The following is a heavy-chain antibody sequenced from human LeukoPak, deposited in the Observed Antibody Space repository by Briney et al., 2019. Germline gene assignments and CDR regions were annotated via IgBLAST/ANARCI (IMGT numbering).Heavy chain of an antibody. D-gene: IGHD1-1*01. V-gene: IGHV3-20*04. CDR3: ARDVSWGTSYFDY. J-gene: IGHJ4*02. Sequence: RPGGTLRLSCIASGFTFDDHGMSWVRQAPGKGLEWVSNINWNGGSTGYVDSVKGPFTISRDNGKNSLYLQMNSLRVEDMAFYYCARDVSWGTSYFDYWGQGILVTVSS. CDR1: GFTFDDHG. CDR2: INWNGGST.